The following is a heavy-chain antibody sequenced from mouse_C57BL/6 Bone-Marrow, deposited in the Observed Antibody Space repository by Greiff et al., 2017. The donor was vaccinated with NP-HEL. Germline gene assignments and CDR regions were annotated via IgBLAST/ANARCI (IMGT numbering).Heavy chain of an antibody. D-gene: IGHD2-4*01. CDR1: GYTFTSYW. CDR2: IHPNSGST. Sequence: QVQLQQPGAELVKPGASVKLSCKASGYTFTSYWMHWVKQRPGQGLEWIGMIHPNSGSTNYNEKFKSKATLTVDKSSSTAYMQLSSLTSEDSAVYYCARERGDYDEEDWGQGTTLTVSS. J-gene: IGHJ2*01. CDR3: ARERGDYDEED. V-gene: IGHV1-64*01.